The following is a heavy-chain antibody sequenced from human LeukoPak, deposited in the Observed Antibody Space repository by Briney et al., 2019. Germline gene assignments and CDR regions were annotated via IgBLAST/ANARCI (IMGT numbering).Heavy chain of an antibody. V-gene: IGHV4-31*03. D-gene: IGHD5-12*01. J-gene: IGHJ4*02. CDR1: GGSISSGGYY. CDR3: ARGLYSGYDFLG. CDR2: IYYSGST. Sequence: SETLSLTCTVSGGSISSGGYYWSWIRQHPGKGLEWIGYIYYSGSTYYNPSLKSRVTISVDTSKNQFSLKLSSVTAADTAVYYCARGLYSGYDFLGWGQGTLVTVSS.